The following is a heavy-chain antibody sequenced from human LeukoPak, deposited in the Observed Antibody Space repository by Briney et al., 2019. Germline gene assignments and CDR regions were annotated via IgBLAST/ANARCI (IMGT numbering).Heavy chain of an antibody. V-gene: IGHV3-73*01. Sequence: PGGSLKLSCAASGFTFSGSAMHWVRQASGKGLEWVGRIRSKANSYATAYAASVKGRFTISRDDSKNTAYLQMNSLKTEDTAVYCCTSPSTGYSSGWATSTLDYWGQGTLVTVSS. CDR2: IRSKANSYAT. CDR1: GFTFSGSA. CDR3: TSPSTGYSSGWATSTLDY. D-gene: IGHD6-19*01. J-gene: IGHJ4*02.